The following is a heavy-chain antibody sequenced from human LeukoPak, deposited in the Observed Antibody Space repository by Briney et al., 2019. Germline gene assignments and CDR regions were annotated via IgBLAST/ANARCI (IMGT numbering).Heavy chain of an antibody. CDR2: INPNSGGT. Sequence: AASVKVSWKASGYTFTNDYMHWVRQAPGQGLEWMGWINPNSGGTNYAQKFQGRVTMTRDTSISTAYMELSRLRSDDTAVLYCARDSAVAGTHWGQGTLVTVSS. D-gene: IGHD6-19*01. J-gene: IGHJ4*02. V-gene: IGHV1-2*02. CDR1: GYTFTNDY. CDR3: ARDSAVAGTH.